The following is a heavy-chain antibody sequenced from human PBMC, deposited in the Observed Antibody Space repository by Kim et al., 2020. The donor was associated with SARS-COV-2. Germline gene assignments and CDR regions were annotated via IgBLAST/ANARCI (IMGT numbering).Heavy chain of an antibody. CDR3: ATHPHDYGDYPLIY. Sequence: AQKFQGRVTMTEDTSTDTAYMELSSLRSEDTAVYYCATHPHDYGDYPLIYWGQGTLVTVSS. V-gene: IGHV1-24*01. D-gene: IGHD4-17*01. J-gene: IGHJ4*02.